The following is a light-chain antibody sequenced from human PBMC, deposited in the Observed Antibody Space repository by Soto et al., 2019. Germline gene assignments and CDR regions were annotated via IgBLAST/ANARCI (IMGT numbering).Light chain of an antibody. CDR3: QQRGT. CDR1: QDISNY. CDR2: DAS. V-gene: IGKV1-33*01. J-gene: IGKJ2*01. Sequence: DIQMTQSPSSLSASVGDRVTITCQASQDISNYLNWYQQKPGKAPKLLIYDASNFETGVPSRFSGSGSGTDFTFTISSLQPEDIATYYCQQRGTFGQGNKLEIK.